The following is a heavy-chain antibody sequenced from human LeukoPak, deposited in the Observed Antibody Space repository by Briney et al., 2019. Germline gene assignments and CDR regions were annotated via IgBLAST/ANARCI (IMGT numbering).Heavy chain of an antibody. CDR2: IIPILGIA. D-gene: IGHD6-19*01. CDR3: ARGDTSGWYLS. CDR1: GGTFSSYA. Sequence: SVKVSCKASGGTFSSYAISWVRQAPGQGLEWMGRIIPILGIANYAQKFQGRVTITADKSTSTAYMELSSLRSEDTAVYYCARGDTSGWYLSWGQGTLVTVSS. V-gene: IGHV1-69*04. J-gene: IGHJ4*02.